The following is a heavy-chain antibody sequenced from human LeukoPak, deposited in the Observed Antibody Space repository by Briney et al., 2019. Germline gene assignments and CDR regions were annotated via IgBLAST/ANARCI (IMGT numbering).Heavy chain of an antibody. J-gene: IGHJ5*02. CDR1: GGSISSYY. V-gene: IGHV4-4*07. CDR2: IYTSGST. Sequence: SETLSLTCTVSGGSISSYYWSWIRQPAGKGLEWIGRIYTSGSTNYNPSLKSRVTMSVDTSKNQFSLKLSSVTAADTAVYYCARDFHNPGYSSGWYLSNWFDPWGQGTLVTVSS. D-gene: IGHD6-19*01. CDR3: ARDFHNPGYSSGWYLSNWFDP.